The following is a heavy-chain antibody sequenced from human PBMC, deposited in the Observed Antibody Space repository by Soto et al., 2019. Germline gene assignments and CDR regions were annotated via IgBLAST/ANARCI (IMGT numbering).Heavy chain of an antibody. D-gene: IGHD2-8*02. CDR1: GGSISSRGYS. Sequence: QLQLQESGSGLVKPSQTLSLTCAVSGGSISSRGYSWSWIRQPPGKGLEWIGYIYHSGSTYYNPSLKSRVAISVDRSKNQFSLNLSSVTAADTAVYYCARDPGGASTGDAFDIWGHGTMVTVS. CDR2: IYHSGST. CDR3: ARDPGGASTGDAFDI. J-gene: IGHJ3*02. V-gene: IGHV4-30-2*01.